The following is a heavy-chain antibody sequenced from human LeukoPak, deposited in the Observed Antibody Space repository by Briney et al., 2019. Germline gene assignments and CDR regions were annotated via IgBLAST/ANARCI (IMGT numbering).Heavy chain of an antibody. CDR2: ISYDGSNK. V-gene: IGHV3-30-3*01. J-gene: IGHJ2*01. Sequence: AGGSLRLSCAASGFTFSRYAMHWVRQAPGKGLEWVALISYDGSNKYYTDSVRGRFTISRDNSKNTLYLQMNTLRPEDTAVYYCARAQLSDYYGLVGYYWYFDLWGRGTLVTVSS. D-gene: IGHD3-10*01. CDR1: GFTFSRYA. CDR3: ARAQLSDYYGLVGYYWYFDL.